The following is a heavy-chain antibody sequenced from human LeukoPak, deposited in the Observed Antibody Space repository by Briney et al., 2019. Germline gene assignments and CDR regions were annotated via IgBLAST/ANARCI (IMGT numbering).Heavy chain of an antibody. D-gene: IGHD3-10*01. CDR1: GYTFTSYG. CDR2: ISAYNGNT. J-gene: IGHJ5*02. V-gene: IGHV1-18*01. CDR3: AGTPLLWFGEKDWFDP. Sequence: ASVKVSCKASGYTFTSYGISWVRQAPGQGLEWMGWISAYNGNTNYAQKLQGRVTMTTDTSTSTAYMELRSLRSDDTAVYYCAGTPLLWFGEKDWFDPWGQGTLVTVSS.